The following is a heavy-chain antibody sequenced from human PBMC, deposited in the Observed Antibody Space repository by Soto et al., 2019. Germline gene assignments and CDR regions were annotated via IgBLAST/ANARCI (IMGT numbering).Heavy chain of an antibody. V-gene: IGHV4-59*08. Sequence: PSETLSLTSTVSGRQISSYDWSWIRQPPGKGLEWIGYIYYSGSTNYNPSLKSRVTISVDTSKNQFSLKLNSMTAADTAVYYCARHNYGSGSTYFDYWGQGTLVTVSS. CDR2: IYYSGST. D-gene: IGHD3-10*01. CDR3: ARHNYGSGSTYFDY. CDR1: GRQISSYD. J-gene: IGHJ4*02.